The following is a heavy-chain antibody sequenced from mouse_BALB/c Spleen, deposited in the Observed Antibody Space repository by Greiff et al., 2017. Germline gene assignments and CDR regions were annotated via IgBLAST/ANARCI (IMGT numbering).Heavy chain of an antibody. V-gene: IGHV1-15*01. CDR1: GYTFTDYE. CDR3: TRSPRYDAY. CDR2: IDPETGGT. D-gene: IGHD2-14*01. Sequence: QVQLQQSGAELVRPGASVTLSCKASGYTFTDYEMHWVKQTPVHGLEWIRAIDPETGGTAYNQKFKGKATLTADKSSSTAYMELRSLTSEDSAVYYCTRSPRYDAYWGQGTTLTVSS. J-gene: IGHJ2*01.